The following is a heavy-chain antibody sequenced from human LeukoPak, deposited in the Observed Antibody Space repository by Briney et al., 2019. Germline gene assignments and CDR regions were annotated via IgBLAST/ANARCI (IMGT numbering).Heavy chain of an antibody. V-gene: IGHV4-61*02. CDR2: IYTSDTT. CDR3: ARDGAHPHLLRFLEPYAFDI. J-gene: IGHJ3*02. D-gene: IGHD3-3*01. CDR1: GGSISSGSSY. Sequence: SETLSLTCTVSGGSISSGSSYWSWIRQPAGKGLEWIGRIYTSDTTDYNPSLKSRVTISVDTSKNQFSLKLSSVTAADTAVYYCARDGAHPHLLRFLEPYAFDIWGQGTMVTVSS.